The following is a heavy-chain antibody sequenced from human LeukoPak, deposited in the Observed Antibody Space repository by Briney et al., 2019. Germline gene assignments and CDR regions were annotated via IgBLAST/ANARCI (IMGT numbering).Heavy chain of an antibody. J-gene: IGHJ4*02. CDR1: GGTFSSYA. CDR3: ARDFKLVGAPPGY. V-gene: IGHV1-18*01. CDR2: ISAYNGNT. Sequence: ASVKVSCKASGGTFSSYAISWVRQAPGQGLEWMGWISAYNGNTNYAQKLQGRVTMTTDTSTSTAYMELRSLRSDDTAVYYCARDFKLVGAPPGYWGQGTLVTVSS. D-gene: IGHD1-26*01.